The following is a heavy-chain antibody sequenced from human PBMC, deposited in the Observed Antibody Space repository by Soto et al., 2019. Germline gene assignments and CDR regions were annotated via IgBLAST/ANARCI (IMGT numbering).Heavy chain of an antibody. CDR2: SDPEDGER. CDR1: GSSLTELS. CDR3: ATLNRSLGDFDY. V-gene: IGHV1-24*01. Sequence: ASVRVSSMVSGSSLTELSMHLVRQAPGKGLEWMGGSDPEDGERVYAQKFQGRVTMTEDPSTATAYMELRSLRSKDTAVYYCATLNRSLGDFDYWGQGTLVTVP. D-gene: IGHD7-27*01. J-gene: IGHJ4*02.